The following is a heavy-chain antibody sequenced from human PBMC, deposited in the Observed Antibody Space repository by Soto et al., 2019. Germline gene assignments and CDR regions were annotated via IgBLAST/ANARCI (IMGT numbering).Heavy chain of an antibody. CDR3: EKDRWVRSAAVLLDS. D-gene: IGHD6-13*01. J-gene: IGHJ4*02. CDR2: INSSGGST. CDR1: GFTFSSYP. V-gene: IGHV3-23*01. Sequence: EVQVLESGGGLVQPGGSLRLSCLASGFTFSSYPMSWVRQAPGKGLEWVSGINSSGGSTYYADSVKGRFTISRDNSKNTLYLQVSRLRAEDRAVYYCEKDRWVRSAAVLLDSLGQGTLLTVSS.